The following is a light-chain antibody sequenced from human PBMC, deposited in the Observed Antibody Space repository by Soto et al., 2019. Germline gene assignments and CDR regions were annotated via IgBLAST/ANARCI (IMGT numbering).Light chain of an antibody. Sequence: VLTQSPGTLSLSPGERATLSCRASQTVTKNYLAWYQQKPGQPPKLLIYWASTRESGVPDRFSGSGSGTDFTLTISSLQAEDVAVYYCQQYYSTPYTFGQGTKLEIK. CDR1: QTVTKNY. CDR2: WAS. J-gene: IGKJ2*01. V-gene: IGKV4-1*01. CDR3: QQYYSTPYT.